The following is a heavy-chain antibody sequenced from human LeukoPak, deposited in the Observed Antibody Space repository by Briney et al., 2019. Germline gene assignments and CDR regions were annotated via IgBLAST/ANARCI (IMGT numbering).Heavy chain of an antibody. Sequence: ASVKVSCKASGYTFTSYAMRWVRQAPGQRLEWMGWINAGNGNTKYSQKFQGRVTITRDTSASTAYMELSSLRSEDTAVYYCAKDMVRGVIGLDYWGQGTLVTVSS. D-gene: IGHD3-10*01. J-gene: IGHJ4*02. V-gene: IGHV1-3*01. CDR1: GYTFTSYA. CDR2: INAGNGNT. CDR3: AKDMVRGVIGLDY.